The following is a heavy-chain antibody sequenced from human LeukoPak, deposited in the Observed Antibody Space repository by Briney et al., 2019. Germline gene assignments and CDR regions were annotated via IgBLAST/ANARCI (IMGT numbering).Heavy chain of an antibody. D-gene: IGHD4-17*01. J-gene: IGHJ4*02. CDR2: IYHSEST. V-gene: IGHV4-30-2*01. CDR1: GCSISSCGYY. Sequence: SETLSLTCTVSGCSISSCGYYWSWIRQPPGKGLEWIVYIYHSESTYYNPSLKSRVTISVDRSKNKFSLKLSSVTAADTAVYYCARHVISSGDRGYFDYWGQGTLGTVSS. CDR3: ARHVISSGDRGYFDY.